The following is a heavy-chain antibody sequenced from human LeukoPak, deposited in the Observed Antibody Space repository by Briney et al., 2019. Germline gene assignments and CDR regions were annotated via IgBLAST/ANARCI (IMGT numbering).Heavy chain of an antibody. D-gene: IGHD5-12*01. CDR2: ISGSGGST. V-gene: IGHV3-23*01. CDR3: ARARRLVATPYDY. J-gene: IGHJ4*02. Sequence: GGSLRLSCAASGFTFSSYAMSWVRQAPGKGLEWVSAISGSGGSTYYADSVKGRFTISRDNAKNSLYLQMNSLRAEDTAVYYCARARRLVATPYDYWGQGTLVTVSS. CDR1: GFTFSSYA.